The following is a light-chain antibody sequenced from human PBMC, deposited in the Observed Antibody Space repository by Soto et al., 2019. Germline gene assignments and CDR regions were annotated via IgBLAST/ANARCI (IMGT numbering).Light chain of an antibody. Sequence: VMTQSPATLPVCPGERATISCLASQNLRSCLAWYQQKPGQAPRLLIYGASTRATGIPARFSGSGSGTEFTLTISSLQSEDFAVYFCQQYNIWPQTFGQGTKVDIK. V-gene: IGKV3-15*01. CDR1: QNLRSC. CDR2: GAS. CDR3: QQYNIWPQT. J-gene: IGKJ1*01.